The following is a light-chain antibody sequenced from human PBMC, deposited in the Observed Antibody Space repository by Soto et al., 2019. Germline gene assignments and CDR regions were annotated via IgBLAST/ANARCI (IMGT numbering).Light chain of an antibody. CDR2: KAS. CDR1: QSISSW. Sequence: DIQMTQSPSTLSASVGDRVTITCRASQSISSWLAWYQQKPGKAPKLLVYKASSLESGVPSRFSGSGSGTEFTLTISSLQPDDFATYYCQQYNSYSWTFDQGTKVDIK. CDR3: QQYNSYSWT. J-gene: IGKJ1*01. V-gene: IGKV1-5*03.